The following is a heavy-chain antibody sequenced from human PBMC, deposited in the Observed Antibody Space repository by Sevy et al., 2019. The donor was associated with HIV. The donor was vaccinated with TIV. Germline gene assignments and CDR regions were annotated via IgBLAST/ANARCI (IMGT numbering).Heavy chain of an antibody. CDR2: ISSGSSYI. J-gene: IGHJ4*02. D-gene: IGHD3-22*01. CDR1: GFTFSYYD. CDR3: ASPLNYYDSPSAY. Sequence: GGSPRLSCAASGFTFSYYDMNWVRQAPGKGLEWVSSISSGSSYIFYADSVKGRFTISRDNAKNSLYLQMNSLRAEDTAVYYCASPLNYYDSPSAYWGQGTLVTVSS. V-gene: IGHV3-21*04.